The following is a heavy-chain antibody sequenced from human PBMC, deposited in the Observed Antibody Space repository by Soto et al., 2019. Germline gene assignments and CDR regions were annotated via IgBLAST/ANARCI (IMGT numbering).Heavy chain of an antibody. Sequence: LRLSCAASGFTFSSYSMNWVRQAPGKGLEWVSYISSSSSTIYYADSVKGRFTISRDNAKNSLYLQMNSLRAEDTAVYYCARDSMTGLNWFDPWGQGTLVTVSS. CDR2: ISSSSSTI. CDR3: ARDSMTGLNWFDP. D-gene: IGHD3-9*01. CDR1: GFTFSSYS. J-gene: IGHJ5*02. V-gene: IGHV3-48*01.